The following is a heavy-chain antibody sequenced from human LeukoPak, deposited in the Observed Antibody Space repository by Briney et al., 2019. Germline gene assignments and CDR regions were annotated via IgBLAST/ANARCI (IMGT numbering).Heavy chain of an antibody. J-gene: IGHJ5*02. D-gene: IGHD4-17*01. CDR3: ARVGTVTTFWFDP. V-gene: IGHV4-61*05. Sequence: SETLSLTCTVSGGSISSSSYYWGWIRQPPGKGLEWIGYISHSGSTKYNPSLKSRVTISVDTSKNQFSLKLSSVTAADTAVYYCARVGTVTTFWFDPWGQGTLVTVSS. CDR1: GGSISSSSYY. CDR2: ISHSGST.